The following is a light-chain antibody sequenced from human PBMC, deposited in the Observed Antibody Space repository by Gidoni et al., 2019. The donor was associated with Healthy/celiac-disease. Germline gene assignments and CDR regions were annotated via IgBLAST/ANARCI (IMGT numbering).Light chain of an antibody. CDR1: QSVLHSSNKKNY. CDR3: QQDYSTSYT. V-gene: IGKV4-1*01. Sequence: DIVITHPPYSLAVSLGERTTINCKSSQSVLHSSNKKNYLAWYQQKPGQPPKLLIYWESNREYGVAERFSGSGSGTDFTLTISSLQAEDVAVYYCQQDYSTSYTFGQGTKLEIK. J-gene: IGKJ2*01. CDR2: WES.